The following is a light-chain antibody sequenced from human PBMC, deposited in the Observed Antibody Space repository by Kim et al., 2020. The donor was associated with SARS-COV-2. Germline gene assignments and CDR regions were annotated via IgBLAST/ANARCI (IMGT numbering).Light chain of an antibody. J-gene: IGLJ3*02. Sequence: VIITVSETRSAIGANPISWYQPLPGKAPKLLIYGDDQRPSGVPDRFSGSKSGTSASLAISGLQSGDDADYFCATWDDSLYGRVFGGGTQLTVL. CDR1: RSAIGANP. CDR2: GDD. CDR3: ATWDDSLYGRV. V-gene: IGLV1-44*01.